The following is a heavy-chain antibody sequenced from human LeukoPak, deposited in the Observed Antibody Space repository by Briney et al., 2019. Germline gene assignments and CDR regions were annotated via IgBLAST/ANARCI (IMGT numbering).Heavy chain of an antibody. Sequence: GGSLRLSSAASGFTFSDFWMSWVRQAPGKGLEWVANIKPEGSEKYYVDSAKGRFTISRDNAKNSLYLQMNSLRVQDTAVYYCARESVTRGFDYWGQGSLVTVSS. J-gene: IGHJ4*02. CDR1: GFTFSDFW. CDR3: ARESVTRGFDY. V-gene: IGHV3-7*01. CDR2: IKPEGSEK.